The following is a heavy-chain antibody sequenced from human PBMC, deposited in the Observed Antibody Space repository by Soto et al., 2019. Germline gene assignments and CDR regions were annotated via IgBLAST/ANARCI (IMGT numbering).Heavy chain of an antibody. J-gene: IGHJ3*02. CDR2: TYYRSKWYN. CDR1: GDSVSSNSAS. CDR3: ARKTAGVAFDI. V-gene: IGHV6-1*01. D-gene: IGHD3-10*01. Sequence: SQTLSLPCAISGDSVSSNSASWSWIRQSPSRGLEWLGRTYYRSKWYNDYAVSVRSRITINPDTSKNQFSLQLNSVTPEDTAVYYCARKTAGVAFDIWGQGTMVTVSS.